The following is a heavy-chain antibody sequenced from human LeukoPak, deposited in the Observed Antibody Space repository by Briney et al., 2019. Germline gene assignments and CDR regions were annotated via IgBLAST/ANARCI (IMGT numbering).Heavy chain of an antibody. J-gene: IGHJ6*02. CDR1: GFTFSSYG. Sequence: QPGRSLRLSCAASGFTFSSYGMHWVRQAPGKGLEWVASTWSDGSNKYYADSVKGRFTISRDNSKNTLYLQMNSLRAEDTAVYYCAKDPGLGYCSGGSCYYYYYGMDVWGQGTTVTVSS. CDR2: TWSDGSNK. CDR3: AKDPGLGYCSGGSCYYYYYGMDV. D-gene: IGHD2-15*01. V-gene: IGHV3-30*02.